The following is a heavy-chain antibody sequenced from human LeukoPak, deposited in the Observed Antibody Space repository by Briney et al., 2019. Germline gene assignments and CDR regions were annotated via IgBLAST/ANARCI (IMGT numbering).Heavy chain of an antibody. Sequence: PSETLSLTCTASGGSISSYYWSWIRQPAEKGLEWIGRIYTGGSTYYTPSVKGRVTMSVDTSKNPLSLKLSSVTAADTAVYYCAGTSSCWYGKYYYDYEDGWEKGTTVT. CDR1: GGSISSYY. D-gene: IGHD6-19*01. V-gene: IGHV4-4*07. CDR3: AGTSSCWYGKYYYDYEDG. J-gene: IGHJ6*03. CDR2: IYTGGST.